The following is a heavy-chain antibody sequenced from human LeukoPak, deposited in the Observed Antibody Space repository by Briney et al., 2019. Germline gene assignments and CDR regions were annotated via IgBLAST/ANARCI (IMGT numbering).Heavy chain of an antibody. Sequence: ASVKVSCKASGGTFSSYAISWVRQAPGQGLEWMGRIIPILGIANYAQKFQGRVTITADKSTSTAYMELSSLRSEDTAVYYCARDQRYYYGSGSYSWFDPWGQGTLVTVSS. D-gene: IGHD3-10*01. V-gene: IGHV1-69*04. J-gene: IGHJ5*02. CDR2: IIPILGIA. CDR3: ARDQRYYYGSGSYSWFDP. CDR1: GGTFSSYA.